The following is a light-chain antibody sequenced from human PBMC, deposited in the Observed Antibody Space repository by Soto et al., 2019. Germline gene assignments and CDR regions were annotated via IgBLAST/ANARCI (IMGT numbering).Light chain of an antibody. J-gene: IGLJ1*01. CDR2: EVS. V-gene: IGLV2-14*01. Sequence: QSALTQPASVSGSPGQSITISCTGTSSDVGGYNYVSWYQQHPGKAPKLMIYEVSNRPSGVSNRFSGSKSGNTASLTISGLQAEDGADYYCSSYTSSSTYGFGTGTKLTVL. CDR1: SSDVGGYNY. CDR3: SSYTSSSTYG.